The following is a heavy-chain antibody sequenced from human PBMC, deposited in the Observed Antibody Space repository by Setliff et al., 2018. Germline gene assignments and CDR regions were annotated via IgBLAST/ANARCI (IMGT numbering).Heavy chain of an antibody. Sequence: SETLSLTCTVSGGSISSDYWSWIRQPPGKGLEWIGYIYYSGSTNYNPSLKSRVTISVDTSKKQLSLKLSSVTAADTAVYYCARSPSSGAYWNPRPFYSDYWARGTLVTVSS. D-gene: IGHD1-26*01. V-gene: IGHV4-59*01. CDR3: ARSPSSGAYWNPRPFYSDY. J-gene: IGHJ4*02. CDR2: IYYSGST. CDR1: GGSISSDY.